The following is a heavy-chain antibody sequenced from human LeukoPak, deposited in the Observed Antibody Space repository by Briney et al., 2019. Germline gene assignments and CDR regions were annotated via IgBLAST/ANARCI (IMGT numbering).Heavy chain of an antibody. CDR3: AKAYSSSDYYYMDV. Sequence: GSLRLSFAASGFTFSSYTMSWVRQAPGKGLEWVSAISASGGSTYYADSMKGRFTISRDNSKNTLYLQMNSLRAEDTAVYYCAKAYSSSDYYYMDVWGKGTTVTVSS. CDR2: ISASGGST. D-gene: IGHD6-6*01. J-gene: IGHJ6*03. CDR1: GFTFSSYT. V-gene: IGHV3-23*01.